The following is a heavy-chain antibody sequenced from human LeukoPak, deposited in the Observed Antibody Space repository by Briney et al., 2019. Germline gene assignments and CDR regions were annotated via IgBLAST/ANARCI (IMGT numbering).Heavy chain of an antibody. Sequence: GESLKISCKGSGYSFTSYWIAWVRQMPGKGLEWMGIIYPGDSDTRNSPSFEGQVTISADKSISTAYLHWSSLKASDSAMYYCARLVSSPSGSRNFAYMDVWGKGTTVTVSS. J-gene: IGHJ6*03. CDR2: IYPGDSDT. D-gene: IGHD3-10*01. V-gene: IGHV5-51*01. CDR3: ARLVSSPSGSRNFAYMDV. CDR1: GYSFTSYW.